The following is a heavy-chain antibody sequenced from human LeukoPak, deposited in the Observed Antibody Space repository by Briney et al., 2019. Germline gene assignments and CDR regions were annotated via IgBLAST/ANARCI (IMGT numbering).Heavy chain of an antibody. J-gene: IGHJ6*02. CDR2: INHSGST. V-gene: IGHV4-34*01. D-gene: IGHD2-2*01. CDR1: GGSFSGYY. Sequence: PSETLSLTCAVYGGSFSGYYWSWIRQPPGKGLEWIGEINHSGSTNYNPSLKSRVTISVDTSKNQFSLKLSSVTAADTAVYYCARGSTSPLPNYYYGMDVGGQGTTVTVS. CDR3: ARGSTSPLPNYYYGMDV.